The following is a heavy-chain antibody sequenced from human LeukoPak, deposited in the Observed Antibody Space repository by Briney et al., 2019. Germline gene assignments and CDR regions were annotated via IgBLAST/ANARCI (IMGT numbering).Heavy chain of an antibody. CDR3: ARALTRRGGFDY. V-gene: IGHV3-74*01. CDR1: GFTFSSYW. CDR2: INSDGSST. D-gene: IGHD3-9*01. J-gene: IGHJ4*02. Sequence: QPGGSLRLSCAASGFTFSSYWMHWVRQAPGKGLVWVSRINSDGSSTSYADSVKGRFTISRDNAKNTLYLQMNSMRAEDTAVYYCARALTRRGGFDYWGQGTLVTVSS.